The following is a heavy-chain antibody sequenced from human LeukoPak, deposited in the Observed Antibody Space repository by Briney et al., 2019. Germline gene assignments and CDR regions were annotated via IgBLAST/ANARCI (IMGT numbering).Heavy chain of an antibody. CDR2: IYTSGST. CDR1: GGSISSYY. V-gene: IGHV4-4*07. Sequence: PSETLSLTCTVSGGSISSYYWSWIRQPAGKGLEWIGRIYTSGSTNYNPSLKSRVTMSVDTSKNQFSLKLSSVTAADTAVYYCARDRDYGDLYHFDYWGQGTLVTVSS. J-gene: IGHJ4*02. D-gene: IGHD4-17*01. CDR3: ARDRDYGDLYHFDY.